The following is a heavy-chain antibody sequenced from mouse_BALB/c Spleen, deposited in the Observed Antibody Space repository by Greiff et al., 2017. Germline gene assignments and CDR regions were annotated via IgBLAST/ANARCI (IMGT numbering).Heavy chain of an antibody. J-gene: IGHJ4*01. CDR1: GFTFSSYG. CDR2: ISSGGSYT. V-gene: IGHV5-6*02. Sequence: EVKVVESGGDLVKPGGSLKLSCAASGFTFSSYGMSWVRQTPDKRLEWVATISSGGSYTYYPDSVKGRFTISRDNAKNTLYLQMSSLESEDTAMYYCARGGDELDYWGQGTSVTVSS. CDR3: ARGGDELDY.